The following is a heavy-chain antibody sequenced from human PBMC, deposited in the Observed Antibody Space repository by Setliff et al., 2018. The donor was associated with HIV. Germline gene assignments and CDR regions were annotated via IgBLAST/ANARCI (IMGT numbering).Heavy chain of an antibody. Sequence: SETLSLTCAVSSYSIDSGYYWAWIRQSPGRGPEWIGSIFYSGITYYNPSLKSRVTISVDTSKNQFSLRLSSVTAADTAVYYCARSLSSWYFYWGQGTLVTVSS. J-gene: IGHJ4*02. CDR3: ARSLSSWYFY. D-gene: IGHD6-13*01. V-gene: IGHV4-38-2*01. CDR1: SYSIDSGYY. CDR2: IFYSGIT.